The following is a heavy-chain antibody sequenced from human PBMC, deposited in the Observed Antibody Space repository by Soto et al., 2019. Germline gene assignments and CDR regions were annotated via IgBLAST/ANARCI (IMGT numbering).Heavy chain of an antibody. D-gene: IGHD3-10*01. CDR2: IKSKTDGGAI. J-gene: IGHJ6*02. Sequence: EVQLVESGGGLVKPGGSLRLSCAASGFTFSNAWMNWVRQAPGKGLEWVGRIKSKTDGGAIDYAAPVKGRFTISRDDSKDTLYLQMNSLKTEDTAVYYCTTALNLWLDCMDVWGQGTTVTVSS. CDR3: TTALNLWLDCMDV. CDR1: GFTFSNAW. V-gene: IGHV3-15*07.